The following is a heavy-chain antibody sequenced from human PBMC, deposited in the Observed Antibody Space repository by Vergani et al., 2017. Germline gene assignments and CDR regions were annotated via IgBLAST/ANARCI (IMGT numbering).Heavy chain of an antibody. Sequence: QVQVVQSGAEVKNSGASVKVSCKTSGYIFSNYYMHWVRQAPGQGLEWMGIINPSGGHTNYAQKFQGRVTMTRDTSTSTVYMELSSLRSEDTAIYYCARGDYVIWTGYRYWGQGTLVTVSA. D-gene: IGHD3-9*01. CDR1: GYIFSNYY. V-gene: IGHV1-46*03. CDR3: ARGDYVIWTGYRY. J-gene: IGHJ4*02. CDR2: INPSGGHT.